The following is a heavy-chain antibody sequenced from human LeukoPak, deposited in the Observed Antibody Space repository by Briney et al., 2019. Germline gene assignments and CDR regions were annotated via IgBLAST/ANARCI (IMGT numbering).Heavy chain of an antibody. J-gene: IGHJ4*02. Sequence: PSETLSLTCTVSGGSISSSSYYWGWIRQPPGKGLEWIGSIYYSGSTYYNPSLKSRVTISVDTSKNQFSLKLSSVTAADTAVYYCARGARAGYNLDPFDNWGQGTLVTVSS. D-gene: IGHD5-24*01. CDR2: IYYSGST. CDR3: ARGARAGYNLDPFDN. V-gene: IGHV4-39*01. CDR1: GGSISSSSYY.